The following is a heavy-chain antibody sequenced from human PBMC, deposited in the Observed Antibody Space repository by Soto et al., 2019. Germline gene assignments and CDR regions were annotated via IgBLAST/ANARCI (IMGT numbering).Heavy chain of an antibody. CDR2: ISYDGSNK. D-gene: IGHD1-26*01. Sequence: GGSLRLSCAASGFTFSSYGMHWVRQAPGKGLEWVAVISYDGSNKYYADSVKGRFTISRDNSKNTLYLQMNSLRAEDTAVYYCAKDLSEPWELLALDYWGQGTLVTVSS. CDR1: GFTFSSYG. CDR3: AKDLSEPWELLALDY. J-gene: IGHJ4*02. V-gene: IGHV3-30*18.